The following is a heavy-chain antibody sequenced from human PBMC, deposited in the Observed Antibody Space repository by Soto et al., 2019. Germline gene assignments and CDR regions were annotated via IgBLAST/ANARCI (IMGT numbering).Heavy chain of an antibody. CDR3: TKGPSGDKVDS. CDR2: IYNGGST. J-gene: IGHJ4*02. CDR1: GGSITNGHYC. V-gene: IGHV4-30-4*01. D-gene: IGHD7-27*01. Sequence: QVQLQESGPGLVKPSQTLSLTCTVSGGSITNGHYCWSWIRQPPDQGPVWIGHIYNGGSTYSNPSLQSRITISADTSKNQFSLNLSSVSAADSAVYYCTKGPSGDKVDSWGQGILVTVSS.